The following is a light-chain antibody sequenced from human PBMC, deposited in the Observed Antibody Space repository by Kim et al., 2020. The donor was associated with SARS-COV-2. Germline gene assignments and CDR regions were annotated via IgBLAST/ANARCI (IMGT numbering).Light chain of an antibody. J-gene: IGLJ3*02. V-gene: IGLV3-1*01. CDR1: KLGDKY. CDR2: QDS. Sequence: SYELTQPPSVSVSPGQTASITCSGDKLGDKYACWYQQKPGQSPVLVIYQDSKRPSGIPERFSGSNSGNTATLTISGTQAMDEADYYCQAWDSSIRVFGGGTRLTV. CDR3: QAWDSSIRV.